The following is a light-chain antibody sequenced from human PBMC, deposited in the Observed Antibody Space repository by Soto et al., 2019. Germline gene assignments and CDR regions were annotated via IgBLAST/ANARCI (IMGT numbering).Light chain of an antibody. CDR2: KAS. CDR1: QSISSW. V-gene: IGKV1-5*03. Sequence: DIQMTQSPSTLSASVGDRVTITCRASQSISSWLAWYQQKPGKAPKLLIYKASSLESGVPSRFSGSGSGTEFTLTISSLQPDHFATYYCQQYNTYSRTFGQGTKVEIK. CDR3: QQYNTYSRT. J-gene: IGKJ1*01.